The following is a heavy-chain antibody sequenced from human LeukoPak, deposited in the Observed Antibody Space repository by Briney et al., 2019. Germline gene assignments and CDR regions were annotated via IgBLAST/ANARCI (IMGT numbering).Heavy chain of an antibody. V-gene: IGHV1-69*05. Sequence: GASVKVSCKASGGTFSSYAISWVRQAPGQGLEWMGGIIPIFGTANYAQKFQGRVTITTDESTSTAYMELSSLRSEDTAVYYCARCLHPGTDRYGSGYWGQGTLVTVSS. J-gene: IGHJ4*02. CDR2: IIPIFGTA. CDR3: ARCLHPGTDRYGSGY. CDR1: GGTFSSYA. D-gene: IGHD3-10*01.